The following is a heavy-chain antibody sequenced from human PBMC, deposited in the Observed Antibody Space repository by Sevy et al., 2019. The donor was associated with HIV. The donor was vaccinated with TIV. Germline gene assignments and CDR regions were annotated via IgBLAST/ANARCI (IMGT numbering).Heavy chain of an antibody. V-gene: IGHV3-7*03. J-gene: IGHJ5*02. Sequence: GALRLSCVASGFNFRNFWMSWVRQAPGEGLECVADIKQDGSEAYYVDSVKGRFTISRDNAKNSLYLQMNSLRDEDTAMYFCVRDKEVGASILDAWGQGTPVTVSS. CDR3: VRDKEVGASILDA. D-gene: IGHD1-26*01. CDR1: GFNFRNFW. CDR2: IKQDGSEA.